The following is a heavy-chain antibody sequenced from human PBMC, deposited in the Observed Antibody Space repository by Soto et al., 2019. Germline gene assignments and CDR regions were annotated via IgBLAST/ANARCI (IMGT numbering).Heavy chain of an antibody. V-gene: IGHV5-51*01. CDR2: IYPGDSDT. CDR1: GYSFTSYW. Sequence: PGESLKISCKGSGYSFTSYWIGWVRQMPGKGLEWMGIIYPGDSDTRYSPSFQGQVTISADKSISTAYLQWSSLKASDTAMYYCARHWVVPAAIGNYYYYYVEVWGKGTTVTVPS. J-gene: IGHJ6*03. D-gene: IGHD2-2*01. CDR3: ARHWVVPAAIGNYYYYYVEV.